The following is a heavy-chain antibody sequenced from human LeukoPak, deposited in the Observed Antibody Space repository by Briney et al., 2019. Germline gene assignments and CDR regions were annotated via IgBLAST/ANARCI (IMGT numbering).Heavy chain of an antibody. J-gene: IGHJ4*02. V-gene: IGHV1-46*01. Sequence: ASVKVSCKASGYIFTTYYMHWMRQAPGQGPEWMGIIDPRGGSTDYAQKFQGRVTMTRNTSISTAYMELSSLRSEDTAVYYCARGVRFVAGSGSLSWWGQGTLVTVSS. CDR2: IDPRGGST. D-gene: IGHD3-10*01. CDR3: ARGVRFVAGSGSLSW. CDR1: GYIFTTYY.